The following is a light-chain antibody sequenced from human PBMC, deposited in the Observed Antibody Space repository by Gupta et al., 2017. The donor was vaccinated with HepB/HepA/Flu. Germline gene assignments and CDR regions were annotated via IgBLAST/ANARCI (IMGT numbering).Light chain of an antibody. Sequence: DIVLTQSPGYLSLSPGERATLSCRARQSVDDDFLAWYQQKPGQAPRLLIYGTFNRATAIPDRVSGSGSGTDCTLTISRLGPKDPAVYYCQHYCQHYCGSPRTFGQGTKVEIK. J-gene: IGKJ1*01. CDR3: QHYCQHYCGSPRT. CDR2: GTF. V-gene: IGKV3-20*01. CDR1: QSVDDDF.